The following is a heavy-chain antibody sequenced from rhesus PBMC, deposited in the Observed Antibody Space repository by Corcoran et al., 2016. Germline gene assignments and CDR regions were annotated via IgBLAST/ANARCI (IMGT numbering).Heavy chain of an antibody. CDR1: GYTFTRTG. Sequence: EVQLVQSVAEVKRPGESLGISCKTSGYTFTRTGTSWGGRLPGKGLEWMGSIYPGDSDTSYNPSFQGHVTISADKSISTTYLQWSSLKASDTATYYCAKRANYVYFDYWGQGVLVTVSS. J-gene: IGHJ4*01. CDR2: IYPGDSDT. CDR3: AKRANYVYFDY. D-gene: IGHD4-17*01. V-gene: IGHV5S1*01.